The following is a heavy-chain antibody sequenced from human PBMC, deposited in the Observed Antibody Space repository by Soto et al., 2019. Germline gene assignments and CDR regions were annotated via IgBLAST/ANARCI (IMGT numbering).Heavy chain of an antibody. V-gene: IGHV3-9*01. J-gene: IGHJ3*02. CDR3: AKDRGYCSSTSCPNDAFDI. Sequence: PGGSLRLSCAASGFPFDDYAMHWVRQAPGKGLEWVSGISWNSGSIGYADSVKGRFTISRDNAKNSLYLQMNSLRAEDTALYYCAKDRGYCSSTSCPNDAFDIWGQGTMVTVSS. D-gene: IGHD2-2*01. CDR1: GFPFDDYA. CDR2: ISWNSGSI.